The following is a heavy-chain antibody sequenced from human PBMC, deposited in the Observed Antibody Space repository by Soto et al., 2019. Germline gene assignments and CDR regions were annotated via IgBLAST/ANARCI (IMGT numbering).Heavy chain of an antibody. CDR3: ARDSRNAYGSGSYYSLGATPEFDY. CDR1: GFTFSRYA. V-gene: IGHV3-23*01. CDR2: ISGSGERT. D-gene: IGHD3-10*01. J-gene: IGHJ4*02. Sequence: GGSLRLSCLASGFTFSRYAMSWVRQAPGKGLEWVSVISGSGERTSYANSVKGRITISRDDSKNTLYLQVNSLRAEDTATYYCARDSRNAYGSGSYYSLGATPEFDYWGQGTLVTVSS.